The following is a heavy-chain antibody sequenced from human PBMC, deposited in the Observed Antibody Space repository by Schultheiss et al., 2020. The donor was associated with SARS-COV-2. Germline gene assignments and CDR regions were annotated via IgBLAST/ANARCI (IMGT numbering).Heavy chain of an antibody. D-gene: IGHD2-2*01. CDR1: GFTFSSYS. V-gene: IGHV3-48*01. J-gene: IGHJ3*02. CDR2: ISSSSSTI. Sequence: GGSLRLSCAASGFTFSSYSMNWVRQAPGKGLEWVSYISSSSSTIYYADSVKGRFTISRHNSKNTLYLQMNSLRAEDTAVYYCARDNRDPVGYCSSTSCPKDAFDIWGQGTMVTVSS. CDR3: ARDNRDPVGYCSSTSCPKDAFDI.